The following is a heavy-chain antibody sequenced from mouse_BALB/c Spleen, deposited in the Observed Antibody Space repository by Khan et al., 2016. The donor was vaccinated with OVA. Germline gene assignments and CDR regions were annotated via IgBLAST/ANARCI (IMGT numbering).Heavy chain of an antibody. J-gene: IGHJ4*01. CDR1: GDSITSGF. V-gene: IGHV3-8*02. D-gene: IGHD1-1*01. CDR2: VTNSGNT. CDR3: ARSYGSWAMDY. Sequence: VQLQESGPSLVKPSQTLSLTCSVTGDSITSGFWNWIRKLPGNKIEYMGYVTNSGNTYYNPSLNSRITITRDTSKSQYYLQLNTVTTEDTATYFCARSYGSWAMDYWGQGTSVTVSS.